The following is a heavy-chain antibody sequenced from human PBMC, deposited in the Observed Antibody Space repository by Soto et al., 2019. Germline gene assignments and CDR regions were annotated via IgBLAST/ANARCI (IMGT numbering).Heavy chain of an antibody. D-gene: IGHD4-17*01. V-gene: IGHV1-46*03. CDR2: INPSGGST. CDR1: GYTFTSYY. J-gene: IGHJ4*02. Sequence: ASVKVSCKASGYTFTSYYMHWVRQAPGQGPEWMGIINPSGGSTSYAQKFQGRVTMTRDTSTSTVYMELSSLRSEDTAVYYCARDHGDYDSPRVYFDSWGQGTLVTVSS. CDR3: ARDHGDYDSPRVYFDS.